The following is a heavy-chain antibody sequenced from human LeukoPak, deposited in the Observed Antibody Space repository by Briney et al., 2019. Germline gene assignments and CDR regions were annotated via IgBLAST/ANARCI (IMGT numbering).Heavy chain of an antibody. CDR3: ARDATYSSGWYSFVS. Sequence: SETLSLTCTVSGGSISSYYWSWIRQPPGRGLEWIGYIYYSGGTNYNPALKSRVTISVDTSKNQFSLKLSSVTAADTAVYYCARDATYSSGWYSFVSWGQGTLATVSS. V-gene: IGHV4-59*01. D-gene: IGHD6-19*01. CDR1: GGSISSYY. J-gene: IGHJ5*02. CDR2: IYYSGGT.